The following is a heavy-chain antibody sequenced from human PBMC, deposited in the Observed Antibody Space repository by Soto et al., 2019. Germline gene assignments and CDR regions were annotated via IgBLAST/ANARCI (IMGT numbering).Heavy chain of an antibody. J-gene: IGHJ6*02. D-gene: IGHD3-22*01. CDR2: IYTSGTT. CDR3: AGDQGYYYDGMDV. Sequence: KTSETLSLTCTVSGGSISSYYWSWIRQPAGKGLEWVGRIYTSGTTHYNPSLKSRVTVSVDTSKNQLSLKLTSVTAADTAVYFCAGDQGYYYDGMDVWGQGTTVTVSS. CDR1: GGSISSYY. V-gene: IGHV4-4*07.